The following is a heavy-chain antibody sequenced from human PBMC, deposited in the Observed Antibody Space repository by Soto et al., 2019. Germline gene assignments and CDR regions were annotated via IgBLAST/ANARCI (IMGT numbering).Heavy chain of an antibody. CDR1: GGSFSGYY. D-gene: IGHD3-10*01. Sequence: SETLSLTCAVYGGSFSGYYLSWIRQPPGKGLEWIGEINHSGSTNYNPSLKSRVTISVDTSKNQFSLKLSSVTAADTAVYYCARGSQALLWFGELRRTWFDPWGQGTLVTVYS. J-gene: IGHJ5*02. CDR2: INHSGST. V-gene: IGHV4-34*01. CDR3: ARGSQALLWFGELRRTWFDP.